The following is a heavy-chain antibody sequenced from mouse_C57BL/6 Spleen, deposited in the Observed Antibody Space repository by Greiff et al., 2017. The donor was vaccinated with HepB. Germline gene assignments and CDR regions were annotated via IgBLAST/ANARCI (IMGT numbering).Heavy chain of an antibody. J-gene: IGHJ2*01. V-gene: IGHV1-55*01. CDR3: ARNYGSRVDY. D-gene: IGHD1-1*01. CDR1: GYTFTSYW. Sequence: QVQLQQPGAELVKPGASVKMSCKASGYTFTSYWITWVKQRPGQGLEWIGDIYPGSGSTNYNEKFKSKATLTVDTSSSTADMQLSSLTSEDSSVYYCARNYGSRVDYWGQGTTLTVSS. CDR2: IYPGSGST.